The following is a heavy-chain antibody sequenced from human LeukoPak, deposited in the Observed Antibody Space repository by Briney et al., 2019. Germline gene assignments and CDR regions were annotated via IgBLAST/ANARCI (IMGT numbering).Heavy chain of an antibody. CDR1: DSITSHY. D-gene: IGHD3-10*02. Sequence: SETLSLTCTVSDSITSHYWTWIRQVPGKGLEFIAYISYTGDTNYSPSLKSRVTISIDTSKRQISLRMTSVTAADTAVYFCARLPRAAVPFMYHHMDVWGKGTTVTVSS. CDR2: ISYTGDT. CDR3: ARLPRAAVPFMYHHMDV. J-gene: IGHJ6*03. V-gene: IGHV4-59*11.